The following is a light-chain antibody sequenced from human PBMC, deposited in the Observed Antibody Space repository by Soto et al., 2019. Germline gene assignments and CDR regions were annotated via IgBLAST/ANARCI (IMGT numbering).Light chain of an antibody. Sequence: QSVLTQPPSVSAAPGQKVTISCSGSNSNIGSEYVSWYQQLPGTAPKLLIYENNKRPSGIPDRFSGSKSGTSATLGITGLQTGDEADYYCGTWDSSLSVEVFGGGTKVTVL. V-gene: IGLV1-51*02. CDR1: NSNIGSEY. CDR2: ENN. CDR3: GTWDSSLSVEV. J-gene: IGLJ2*01.